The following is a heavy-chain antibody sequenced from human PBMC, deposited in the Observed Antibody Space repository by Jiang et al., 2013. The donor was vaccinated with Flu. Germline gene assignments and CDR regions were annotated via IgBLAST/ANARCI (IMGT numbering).Heavy chain of an antibody. Sequence: TLSLTCAVSGYSISSGYYWGWIRQPPGKGLEWIGSIYHSGSTYYNPSLKSRVTISVDTSKNQFSLKLSSVTAADTAVYYCARDRNFDYWGQGTLVTVSS. CDR2: IYHSGST. CDR1: GYSISSGYY. V-gene: IGHV4-38-2*02. J-gene: IGHJ4*02. CDR3: ARDRNFDY.